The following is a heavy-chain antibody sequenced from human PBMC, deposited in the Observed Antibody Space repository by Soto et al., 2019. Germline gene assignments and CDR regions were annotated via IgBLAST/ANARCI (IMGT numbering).Heavy chain of an antibody. V-gene: IGHV1-8*01. CDR1: GYTFTSYD. J-gene: IGHJ5*02. CDR2: MNPNSGNT. CDR3: ARGRSSWGMVAARQGNWFDP. Sequence: GASVKVSCKASGYTFTSYDINWVRQATGQGHEWMGWMNPNSGNTGYAQKFQGRVTMTRNTSISTAYMELSSLRSEDTAVYYCARGRSSWGMVAARQGNWFDPWGQRTLVTVSS. D-gene: IGHD6-6*01.